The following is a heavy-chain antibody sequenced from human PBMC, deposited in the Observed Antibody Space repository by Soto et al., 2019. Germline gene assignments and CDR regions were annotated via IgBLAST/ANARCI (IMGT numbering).Heavy chain of an antibody. D-gene: IGHD3-9*01. V-gene: IGHV1-24*01. Sequence: GASVKVSCKVSGYTLTELSMHWVRQAPGKGLEWMGGFDPEDGETIYAQKFQGRVTMTEDTSTDTAYMELSSLRSEDTAVYYCATSARYFDWSKPESNXFDPWGQGTLVTVS. CDR3: ATSARYFDWSKPESNXFDP. J-gene: IGHJ5*02. CDR2: FDPEDGET. CDR1: GYTLTELS.